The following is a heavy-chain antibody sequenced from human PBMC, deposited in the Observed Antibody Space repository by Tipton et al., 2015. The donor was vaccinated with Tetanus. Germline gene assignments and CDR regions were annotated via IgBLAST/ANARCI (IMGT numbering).Heavy chain of an antibody. CDR2: MNPNSGNT. CDR3: ARAEVTTAHYYYYGMDV. CDR1: GYTFTSYD. D-gene: IGHD4-17*01. Sequence: QMQLVQSGAEVKKPGASVKVSCKASGYTFTSYDINWVRQATGQGLEWMGWMNPNSGNTGYAQKFQGRVTMTRNTSISTAYMELSSLRSEDTAVYYCARAEVTTAHYYYYGMDVWGQGTTVTVSS. V-gene: IGHV1-8*01. J-gene: IGHJ6*02.